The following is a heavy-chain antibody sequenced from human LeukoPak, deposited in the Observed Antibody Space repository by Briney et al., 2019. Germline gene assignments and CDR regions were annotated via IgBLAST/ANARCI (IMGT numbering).Heavy chain of an antibody. D-gene: IGHD2-21*02. CDR3: AREVVVTAAVDY. Sequence: SVEVSCKASGGTFSSYAISWVRQAPGQGLEWMGGIIPIFGTANYAQKFQGRVAITAVESTSTAYMELSSLRSEDTAVYYCAREVVVTAAVDYWGQGTLVTVSS. V-gene: IGHV1-69*13. CDR1: GGTFSSYA. J-gene: IGHJ4*02. CDR2: IIPIFGTA.